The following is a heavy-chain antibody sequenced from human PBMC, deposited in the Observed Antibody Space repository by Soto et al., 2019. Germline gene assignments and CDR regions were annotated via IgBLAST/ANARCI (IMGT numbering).Heavy chain of an antibody. CDR1: GGSFSGYY. V-gene: IGHV4-34*01. J-gene: IGHJ4*02. Sequence: SETLSLTCAVYGGSFSGYYWSWIRQPPGKGLEWIGEINHSGSTNYNPSLKSRVTISVDTSKNQFSLKLSSVTAADTAVYYCARDLASTTIPNYWGQGTLVTVSS. D-gene: IGHD4-17*01. CDR2: INHSGST. CDR3: ARDLASTTIPNY.